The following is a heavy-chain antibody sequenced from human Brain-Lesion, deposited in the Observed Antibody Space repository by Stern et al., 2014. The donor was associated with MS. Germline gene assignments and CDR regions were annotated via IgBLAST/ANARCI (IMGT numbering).Heavy chain of an antibody. CDR3: ARHWGTDL. CDR2: SIPMTGEA. J-gene: IGHJ5*02. CDR1: GGLFRSAA. Sequence: VQLVESGAEVRKPGSSVKVSCKASGGLFRSAAISWVRQAPGQGLEWLGGSIPMTGEAHYAQKFLDRVTITADESTTTTYMDLNSLTSEDTALYYCARHWGTDLWGQGTLLTVSS. D-gene: IGHD7-27*01. V-gene: IGHV1-69*01.